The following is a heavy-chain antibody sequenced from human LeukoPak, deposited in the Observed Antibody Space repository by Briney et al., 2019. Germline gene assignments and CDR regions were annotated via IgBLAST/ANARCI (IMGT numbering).Heavy chain of an antibody. CDR2: ISAYNGNT. D-gene: IGHD2-21*02. CDR1: GYTFTSYG. J-gene: IGHJ5*02. V-gene: IGHV1-18*01. Sequence: ASVKVSCKASGYTFTSYGISWVRQAPGQGLEWMGWISAYNGNTNYAQKLQGRVTMTTDTSTSTAYMELSSLRSEDTAVYYCARDPYCGGDCSDIGNWFDPWGQGTLVTVSS. CDR3: ARDPYCGGDCSDIGNWFDP.